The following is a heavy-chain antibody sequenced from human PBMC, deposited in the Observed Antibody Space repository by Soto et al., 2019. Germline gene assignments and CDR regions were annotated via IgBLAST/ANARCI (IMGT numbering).Heavy chain of an antibody. Sequence: PGESLKISCQTSGYKFTSYWITWVRQMPGKGLEWVAIINPADSDMRYSPSFQGHVTVSADRSKSTVYLNWSSLKASDTATYFCARQTSWFGELSLDYWGQGTQVTV. CDR2: INPADSDM. J-gene: IGHJ4*02. CDR1: GYKFTSYW. D-gene: IGHD3-10*01. V-gene: IGHV5-51*01. CDR3: ARQTSWFGELSLDY.